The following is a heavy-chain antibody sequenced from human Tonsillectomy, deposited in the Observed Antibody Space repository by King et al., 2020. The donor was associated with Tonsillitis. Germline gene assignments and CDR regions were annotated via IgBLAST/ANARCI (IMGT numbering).Heavy chain of an antibody. CDR2: IYYIDST. Sequence: VQLQESGPGLVKPSETLSLTCTVSGGSISSYYWSWIRQPPGKGLEWIGNIYYIDSTNYNPSLKSRVTISVDTSKNQFSLMLSSVTAADTAVYYCARRDYDFWSGPTEDYYYYYMDVWGKGTTVTVSS. CDR1: GGSISSYY. D-gene: IGHD3-3*01. V-gene: IGHV4-59*08. CDR3: ARRDYDFWSGPTEDYYYYYMDV. J-gene: IGHJ6*03.